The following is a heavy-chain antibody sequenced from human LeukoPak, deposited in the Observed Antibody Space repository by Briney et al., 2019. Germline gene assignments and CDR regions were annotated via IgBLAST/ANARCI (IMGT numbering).Heavy chain of an antibody. CDR2: ISAYNGNT. V-gene: IGHV1-18*01. CDR1: GYTFTSYG. J-gene: IGHJ5*02. CDR3: ARDTLSREPVDTAMVTPSWFDP. Sequence: GASVKVSCKASGYTFTSYGISWVRQAPGQGLEWMGWISAYNGNTNYAQKFQGRVTMTRDTSISTAYMELSRLRSDDTAVYYCARDTLSREPVDTAMVTPSWFDPWGQGTLVTVSS. D-gene: IGHD5-18*01.